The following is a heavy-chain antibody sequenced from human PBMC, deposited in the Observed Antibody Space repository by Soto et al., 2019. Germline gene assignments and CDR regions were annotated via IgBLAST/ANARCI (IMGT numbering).Heavy chain of an antibody. CDR3: ARDDRDGYNRVFDD. Sequence: GXSGEASCKASGDTFTCYYMHWVRQAPGQGLEWMGWINPNSGGTNYAQKFQGWVTMTRDTSISTDYMELSRLRSDDTAVYYCARDDRDGYNRVFDDWGQGTLVTVSS. V-gene: IGHV1-2*04. J-gene: IGHJ4*02. CDR1: GDTFTCYY. CDR2: INPNSGGT. D-gene: IGHD5-12*01.